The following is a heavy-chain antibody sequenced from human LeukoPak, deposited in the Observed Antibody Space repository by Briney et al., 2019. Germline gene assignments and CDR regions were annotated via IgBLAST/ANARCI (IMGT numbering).Heavy chain of an antibody. CDR2: INSDGSST. CDR3: ARESSVGAHKAFDY. V-gene: IGHV3-74*01. J-gene: IGHJ4*02. Sequence: PGGSLRLSCAASGFTFSSYWMHWVRQAPGKGLVWVSRINSDGSSTSYADSVKGRFTISRDNAKNTLYLQMNSLRAEDTAVYYCARESSVGAHKAFDYWGRGTLVTVSS. D-gene: IGHD1-26*01. CDR1: GFTFSSYW.